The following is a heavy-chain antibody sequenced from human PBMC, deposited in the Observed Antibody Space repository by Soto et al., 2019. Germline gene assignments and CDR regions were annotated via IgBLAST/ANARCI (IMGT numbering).Heavy chain of an antibody. V-gene: IGHV4-4*02. CDR1: GDPISSSKW. J-gene: IGHJ6*02. CDR2: IDQNGIT. CDR3: ARLNRDYYYYGMDV. Sequence: LSLTCAVSGDPISSSKWWTWVRQTPGKGLEWIGKIDQNGITNYNPSLESRVTILKDNSKNQLSLKLTSVTAVDSAVYYCARLNRDYYYYGMDVWGQGATVTVSS.